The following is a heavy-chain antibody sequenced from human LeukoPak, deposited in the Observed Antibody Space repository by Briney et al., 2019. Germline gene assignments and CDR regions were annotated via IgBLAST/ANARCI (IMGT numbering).Heavy chain of an antibody. CDR2: ISSSSSTI. CDR1: GFTFSSYS. V-gene: IGHV3-48*02. D-gene: IGHD3-3*01. J-gene: IGHJ3*01. CDR3: ARRERDVWTTIF. Sequence: PGGSLRLSCAASGFTFSSYSMNWVRQAPGKGLEWVSYISSSSSTIYYADSVKGRFTISRDNAKNSLYLQMNSQRDEDTAVYYCARRERDVWTTIFWGQGTMVTVSS.